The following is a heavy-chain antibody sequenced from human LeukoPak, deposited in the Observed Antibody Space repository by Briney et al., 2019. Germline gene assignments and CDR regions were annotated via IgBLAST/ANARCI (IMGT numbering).Heavy chain of an antibody. CDR1: GFTFSTFT. V-gene: IGHV3-21*01. D-gene: IGHD3-22*01. J-gene: IGHJ4*02. Sequence: GGSLRLSCVVSGFTFSTFTMNWVRQAPGKGLEWVSCISSSSSYIYYADSVKGRFTISRDNSKNTLHLQMNSLRAEDTAVYYCAKDRATMIGVIRTTPRGQLDYWGQGTLVTVSS. CDR2: ISSSSSYI. CDR3: AKDRATMIGVIRTTPRGQLDY.